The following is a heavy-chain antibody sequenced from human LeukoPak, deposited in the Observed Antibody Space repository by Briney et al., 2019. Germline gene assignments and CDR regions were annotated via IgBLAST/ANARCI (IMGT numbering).Heavy chain of an antibody. J-gene: IGHJ6*03. V-gene: IGHV3-11*01. CDR1: GFTFSDYY. D-gene: IGHD3-9*01. CDR2: ISSSGSTI. CDR3: ARDWPPYDILTGYYPYYYYMDV. Sequence: PGGSLRLSCAAPGFTFSDYYMSWIRQAPGKGLEWVSYISSSGSTIYYADSVKGRFTISRDNAKNSLYLQMNSLRAEDTAVYYCARDWPPYDILTGYYPYYYYMDVWGKGTTVTISS.